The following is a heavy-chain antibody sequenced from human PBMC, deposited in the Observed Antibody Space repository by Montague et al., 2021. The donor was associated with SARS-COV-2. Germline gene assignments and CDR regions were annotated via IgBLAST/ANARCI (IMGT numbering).Heavy chain of an antibody. Sequence: SETLSLTCAVSGGSISNSQWWSWVRQPPGKGLEWIGEIYHSGSTNYNPSLKSRVTISVDKSKNQFSLTLNSVTAADTAVYYCASRGAGWFGSNPERFGYWGQGTLVTVSS. CDR3: ASRGAGWFGSNPERFGY. CDR1: GGSISNSQW. J-gene: IGHJ4*02. D-gene: IGHD3-10*01. CDR2: IYHSGST. V-gene: IGHV4-4*02.